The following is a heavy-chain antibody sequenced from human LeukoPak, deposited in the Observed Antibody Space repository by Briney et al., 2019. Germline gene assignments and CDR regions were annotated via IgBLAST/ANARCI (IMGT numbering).Heavy chain of an antibody. CDR3: ARHSSSSRGWFDP. CDR2: IYYSGST. Sequence: SETLSLTCTVSGGSINSYYWSWIRQPPGKGLEWIGYIYYSGSTNYNSSLKSRVTISVDTSKNQFSQKLSSVTAADTAVYYCARHSSSSRGWFDPWGQGTLVTVSS. J-gene: IGHJ5*02. D-gene: IGHD6-6*01. V-gene: IGHV4-59*08. CDR1: GGSINSYY.